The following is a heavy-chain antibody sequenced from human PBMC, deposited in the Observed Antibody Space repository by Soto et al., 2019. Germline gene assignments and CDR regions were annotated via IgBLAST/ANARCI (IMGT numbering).Heavy chain of an antibody. CDR2: IYYSGST. D-gene: IGHD2-8*01. CDR3: ARGGGDCTNGVCYYYYYYGMDV. CDR1: GGSISSSSYY. Sequence: SETLSLTCTVSGGSISSSSYYWGWIRQPPGKGLEWIGSIYYSGSTYYNPSLKGRVTISVDTSKNQFSLKLSSVTAADTAVYYCARGGGDCTNGVCYYYYYYGMDVWGQGTTVTVSS. V-gene: IGHV4-39*01. J-gene: IGHJ6*02.